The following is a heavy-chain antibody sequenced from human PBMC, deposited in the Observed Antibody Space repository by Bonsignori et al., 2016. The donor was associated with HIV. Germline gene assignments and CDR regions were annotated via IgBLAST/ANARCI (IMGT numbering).Heavy chain of an antibody. J-gene: IGHJ4*02. D-gene: IGHD4-17*01. CDR2: IYTSGST. V-gene: IGHV4-4*07. CDR3: ARSGLRQYYFDY. Sequence: GSLRLSCTVSGGSISSYYWSWIRQPAGKGLEWIGRIYTSGSTNYNPSLKSRVTMSVDTSKNQFSLKLSSVTAADTAVYYCARSGLRQYYFDYWGQGTLVTVSS. CDR1: GGSISSYY.